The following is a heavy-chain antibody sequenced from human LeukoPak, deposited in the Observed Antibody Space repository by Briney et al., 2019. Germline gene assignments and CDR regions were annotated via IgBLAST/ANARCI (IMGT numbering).Heavy chain of an antibody. J-gene: IGHJ4*02. CDR1: GDPISTSSDY. D-gene: IGHD5-12*01. CDR3: AREYSAFDY. CDR2: IYYSGST. Sequence: SETLSLTCTVSGDPISTSSDYKWTWIRHPPRKGLEWIGYIYYSGSTNYNPSLQSRVTISVDTSNNQFSLKLTSVTAADTAVYYCAREYSAFDYWGQGTLVTVSS. V-gene: IGHV4-61*08.